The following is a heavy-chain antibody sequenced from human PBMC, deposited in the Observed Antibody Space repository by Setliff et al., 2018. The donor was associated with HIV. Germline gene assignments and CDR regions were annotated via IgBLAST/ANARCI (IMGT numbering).Heavy chain of an antibody. V-gene: IGHV4-59*08. J-gene: IGHJ4*02. D-gene: IGHD2-15*01. CDR2: ISDSGST. CDR1: GSSISYFY. Sequence: SETLSLTCTVSGSSISYFYWNWIRQSPGKGLEWIGYISDSGSTNYNPSLKSRVTISPDTSNNQFSLKLSSVTAADTAVYYCARRVVAAFTFDYWGQGTLVTVSS. CDR3: ARRVVAAFTFDY.